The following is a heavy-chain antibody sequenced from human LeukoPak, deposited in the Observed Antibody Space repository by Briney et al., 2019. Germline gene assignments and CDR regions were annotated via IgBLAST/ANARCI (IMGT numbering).Heavy chain of an antibody. D-gene: IGHD3-16*01. CDR3: ARIGSWGPFDY. J-gene: IGHJ4*02. CDR2: ISSSGSTI. V-gene: IGHV3-48*03. CDR1: GFTFSSYE. Sequence: GGSLRLSCAASGFTFSSYEMNWVRQAPGKGLEWVSYISSSGSTIYYADSVKGRFTISRGNAKNSLYLQMNSLRAEDTAVYYCARIGSWGPFDYWGQGTLVTVSS.